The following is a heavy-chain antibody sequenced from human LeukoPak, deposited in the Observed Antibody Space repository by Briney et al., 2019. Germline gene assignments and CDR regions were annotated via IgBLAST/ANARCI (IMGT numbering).Heavy chain of an antibody. CDR2: IYHSGST. Sequence: TPSETLSLTCTVSGYSISSGYYWGWIRQPPGKGLEWIGSIYHSGSTYYNPSLKSRVTISVDTSKNQFSLKLSSVTAADTAVYYCARVYGLGFGEYNWFDPWGQGTLVTVSS. CDR1: GYSISSGYY. J-gene: IGHJ5*02. CDR3: ARVYGLGFGEYNWFDP. D-gene: IGHD3-10*01. V-gene: IGHV4-38-2*02.